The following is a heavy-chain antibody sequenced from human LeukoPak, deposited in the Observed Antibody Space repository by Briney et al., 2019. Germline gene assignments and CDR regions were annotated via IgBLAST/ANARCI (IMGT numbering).Heavy chain of an antibody. Sequence: PSETLSLTCTVSGGSIRSSHWSWIRQPPGKGMEFIGYIYYSGTSNYNPSLKSRVTMSVDTSNNQFSLKLNSVTAADTAVYYCAKAAGYSTIYWFDPWGQGTLVTVSS. CDR2: IYYSGTS. J-gene: IGHJ5*02. CDR3: AKAAGYSTIYWFDP. V-gene: IGHV4-59*01. D-gene: IGHD6-13*01. CDR1: GGSIRSSH.